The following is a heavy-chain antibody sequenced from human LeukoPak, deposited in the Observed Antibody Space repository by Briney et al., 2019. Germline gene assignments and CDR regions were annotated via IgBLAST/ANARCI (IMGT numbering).Heavy chain of an antibody. Sequence: ASVKVSCKASGYTFTSYGISWVRQAPGQGLEWMGWISAYNGNTNYAQKLQGRVTMTTDTSTSTAYMGLRSLRSDDTAVYYCARSVDYYGSGSQRDFDYWGQGTLVTVSS. D-gene: IGHD3-10*01. J-gene: IGHJ4*02. CDR2: ISAYNGNT. CDR3: ARSVDYYGSGSQRDFDY. CDR1: GYTFTSYG. V-gene: IGHV1-18*04.